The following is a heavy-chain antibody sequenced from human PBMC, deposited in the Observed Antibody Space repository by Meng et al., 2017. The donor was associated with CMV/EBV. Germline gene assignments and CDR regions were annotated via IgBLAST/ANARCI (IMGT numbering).Heavy chain of an antibody. CDR2: IYPGDSDT. D-gene: IGHD3-3*01. V-gene: IGHV5-51*01. CDR1: GYSFTSYW. J-gene: IGHJ5*02. Sequence: GESLKISCKGSGYSFTSYWIGWVRQMPGKGLEWMGIIYPGDSDTRYSPSFQGQVTISADKSISTAYLQWSSLKAADTAMYYCARLGTIFGVVNPFDPWVQGTLVTVSS. CDR3: ARLGTIFGVVNPFDP.